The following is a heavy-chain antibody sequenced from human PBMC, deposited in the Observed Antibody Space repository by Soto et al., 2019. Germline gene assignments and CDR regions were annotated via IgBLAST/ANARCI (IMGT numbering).Heavy chain of an antibody. V-gene: IGHV1-18*01. D-gene: IGHD5-18*01. J-gene: IGHJ6*02. Sequence: QVQLVQSGAEVKKPGASVKASCKASGYTFTSYGISWVRQAPGQGLERMGWISAYNGNTNYAQKLQGRVTMTTDTSTSTAYMELRSLRSDDTAVYYCARGYSYGYRYYYYGMDVWGQGTTVTVSS. CDR3: ARGYSYGYRYYYYGMDV. CDR1: GYTFTSYG. CDR2: ISAYNGNT.